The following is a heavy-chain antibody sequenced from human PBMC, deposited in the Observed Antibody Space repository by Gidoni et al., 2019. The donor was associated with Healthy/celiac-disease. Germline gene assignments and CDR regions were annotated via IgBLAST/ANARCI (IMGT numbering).Heavy chain of an antibody. CDR3: AKERGYGDYYYYYGMDV. CDR2: ISYDGSNK. D-gene: IGHD4-17*01. Sequence: QVQLVESGGGVVQPGRSLRLSCAASGFTFSSYGMHWVRQAPGKGLEWVAVISYDGSNKYYADSVKGRFTISRDNSKNTLYLQMNSLRAEDTAVYYCAKERGYGDYYYYYGMDVWGQGTTVTVSS. V-gene: IGHV3-30*18. CDR1: GFTFSSYG. J-gene: IGHJ6*02.